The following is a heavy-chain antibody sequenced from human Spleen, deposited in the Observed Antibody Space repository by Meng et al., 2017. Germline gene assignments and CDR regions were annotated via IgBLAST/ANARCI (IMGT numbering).Heavy chain of an antibody. D-gene: IGHD2-2*02. CDR2: ISSSSSYI. CDR1: GFTFSSYS. J-gene: IGHJ4*02. CDR3: ARVARYCSSTSCYKWFYFDY. Sequence: GESLKISCAASGFTFSSYSMNWVRQAPGKGLEWVSSISSSSSYIYYADSVKGRFTISRDNAKNSLYLQMNSLRAEDTAVYYCARVARYCSSTSCYKWFYFDYWGQGTLVTVSS. V-gene: IGHV3-21*01.